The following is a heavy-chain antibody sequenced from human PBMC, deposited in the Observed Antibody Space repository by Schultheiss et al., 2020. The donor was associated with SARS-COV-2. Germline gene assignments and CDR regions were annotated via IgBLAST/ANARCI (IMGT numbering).Heavy chain of an antibody. D-gene: IGHD2-15*01. J-gene: IGHJ4*02. Sequence: GESLKISCAASGFTFSSYEMNWVRQAPGKGLEWVAVIWYDGSNKYYADSVKGRFTISRDNAKNSLYLQMNSLRADDTAVYYCAREGPIVVVVASRGMSYFDYWGQGTLVTVSS. CDR1: GFTFSSYE. CDR2: IWYDGSNK. CDR3: AREGPIVVVVASRGMSYFDY. V-gene: IGHV3-33*08.